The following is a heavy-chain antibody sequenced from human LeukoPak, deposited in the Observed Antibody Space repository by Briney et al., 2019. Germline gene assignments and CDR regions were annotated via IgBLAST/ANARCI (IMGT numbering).Heavy chain of an antibody. CDR2: IYPGDSDA. CDR3: ARHLEGIAAAGTSVWFDP. V-gene: IGHV5-51*01. J-gene: IGHJ5*02. Sequence: GESLKISCKGSGYSFTNYWIGWVRQMPGKGLKWMGIIYPGDSDARYSPSFQGQVTISADKSISTAYLQWSSLKASDTAMYYCARHLEGIAAAGTSVWFDPWGQGTLVTVSS. D-gene: IGHD6-13*01. CDR1: GYSFTNYW.